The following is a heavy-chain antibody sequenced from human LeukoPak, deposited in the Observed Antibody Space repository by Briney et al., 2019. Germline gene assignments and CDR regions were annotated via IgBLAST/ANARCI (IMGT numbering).Heavy chain of an antibody. CDR2: IYYSGST. Sequence: SETLSLTCTVSGVSITSYYWSWIRQPPGKGLELIGYIYYSGSTKYNPSLKSRATISGDTSKNQFSPKLSSVTAADTAVYHCARAYHGSGSYSSPYYYYYMDVWGKGTTVTVSS. J-gene: IGHJ6*03. D-gene: IGHD3-10*01. CDR1: GVSITSYY. V-gene: IGHV4-59*01. CDR3: ARAYHGSGSYSSPYYYYYMDV.